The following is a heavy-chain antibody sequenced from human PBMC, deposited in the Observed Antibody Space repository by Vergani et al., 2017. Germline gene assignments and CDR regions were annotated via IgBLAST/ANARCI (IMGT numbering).Heavy chain of an antibody. V-gene: IGHV4-39*02. J-gene: IGHJ4*02. CDR1: GGSISSSSYY. CDR3: SRDTWQYDFWSGYKTGYFDY. CDR2: IYYSGST. Sequence: QLQLQESGPGLVKPSETLSLTCTVSGGSISSSSYYWGWIRQPPGKGLEWIGGIYYSGSTYYNPSLKSRVTISVDTSKNQFSLKLSSVTAADTAVYYCSRDTWQYDFWSGYKTGYFDYWGQGTLVTVSS. D-gene: IGHD3-3*01.